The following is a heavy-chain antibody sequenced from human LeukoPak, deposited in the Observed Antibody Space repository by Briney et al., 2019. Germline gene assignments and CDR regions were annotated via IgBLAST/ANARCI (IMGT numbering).Heavy chain of an antibody. J-gene: IGHJ4*02. CDR2: MNPNSGNT. Sequence: ASVKVSCKASGYTFTSYDINWVRQATGQGLEWMGWMNPNSGNTGYAQKFQGRVTMTRDMSTSTVYMELSSLRSEDTAVYYCARGGYYDSSGYFGPFDYWGQGTLVTVSS. CDR3: ARGGYYDSSGYFGPFDY. D-gene: IGHD3-22*01. CDR1: GYTFTSYD. V-gene: IGHV1-8*02.